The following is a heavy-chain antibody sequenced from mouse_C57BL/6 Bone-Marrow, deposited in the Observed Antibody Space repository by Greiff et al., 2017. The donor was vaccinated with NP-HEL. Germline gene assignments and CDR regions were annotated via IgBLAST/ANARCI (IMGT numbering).Heavy chain of an antibody. CDR2: IYLGNGYT. V-gene: IGHV1-58*01. CDR1: GYTFTSYG. J-gene: IGHJ1*03. D-gene: IGHD1-1*01. CDR3: ARGGLLSYWYFDV. Sequence: VQLQQSGAELVRPGSSVKMSCKTSGYTFTSYGINWVKQRPGQGLEWIGYIYLGNGYTEYNEKFKGKATLTSDTSSSTAYMQLSSLTSEDSAIYFCARGGLLSYWYFDVWGTGTTVTVSS.